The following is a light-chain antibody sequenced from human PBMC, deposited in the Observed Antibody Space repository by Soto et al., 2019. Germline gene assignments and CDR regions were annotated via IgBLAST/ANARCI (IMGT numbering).Light chain of an antibody. Sequence: QSALTQPASVSGSPGQSITISCTGTSSDVGGSNYVSWYQQHPGKAPKLMIYDVNNRPSGISNRFSGPKSGNTASLTISGLQAEDEADYYCSSYRSGSTLVFGGGTKLTVL. J-gene: IGLJ2*01. CDR3: SSYRSGSTLV. V-gene: IGLV2-14*01. CDR2: DVN. CDR1: SSDVGGSNY.